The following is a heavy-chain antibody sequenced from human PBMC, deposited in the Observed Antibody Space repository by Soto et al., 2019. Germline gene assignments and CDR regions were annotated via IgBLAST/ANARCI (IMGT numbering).Heavy chain of an antibody. D-gene: IGHD6-6*01. Sequence: GASVKVSCKASGYTLTELSMHWVRQAPGKGLEWMGGFDPEDGETIYAQKFQGRVTMTEDTSTDTAYMELSSLRSEDTAVYYCARHSQAARWKLGWFDPWGQGTLVNVSS. J-gene: IGHJ5*02. CDR2: FDPEDGET. V-gene: IGHV1-24*01. CDR1: GYTLTELS. CDR3: ARHSQAARWKLGWFDP.